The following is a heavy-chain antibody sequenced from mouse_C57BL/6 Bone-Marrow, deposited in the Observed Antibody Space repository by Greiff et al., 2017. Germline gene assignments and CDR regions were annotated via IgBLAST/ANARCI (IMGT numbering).Heavy chain of an antibody. D-gene: IGHD1-1*01. CDR2: IYPRSGNT. J-gene: IGHJ4*01. V-gene: IGHV1-81*01. CDR1: GYTFTSYG. Sequence: QVQLKESGAELARPGASVKLSCKASGYTFTSYGISWVKQRTGQGLEWIGEIYPRSGNTYYNEKFKGKATLTADKSSSTAYMELRSLTSEDSAVYFCARSRLGYYAMDYWGQGTSVTVSS. CDR3: ARSRLGYYAMDY.